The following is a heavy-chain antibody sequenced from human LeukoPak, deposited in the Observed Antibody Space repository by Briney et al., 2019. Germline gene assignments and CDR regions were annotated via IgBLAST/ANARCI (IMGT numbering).Heavy chain of an antibody. CDR2: ISYDGSNK. V-gene: IGHV3-30*04. CDR3: ARGGAAMVTGYYYYGMDV. Sequence: GGSLRLSCAASGFTFSSYAMHWVRQAPGKGLGWGAVISYDGSNKYYADSVKGRFTISRDNSKNTLYLQMNSLRAEDTAVYYCARGGAAMVTGYYYYGMDVWGQGTTVTVSS. CDR1: GFTFSSYA. D-gene: IGHD5-18*01. J-gene: IGHJ6*02.